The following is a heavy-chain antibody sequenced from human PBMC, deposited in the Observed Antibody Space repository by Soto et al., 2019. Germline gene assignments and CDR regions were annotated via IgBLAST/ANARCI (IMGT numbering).Heavy chain of an antibody. CDR2: FDPEDGET. CDR1: GYTLTELS. CDR3: ATKRGVGSQGYFYMDV. D-gene: IGHD1-26*01. J-gene: IGHJ6*03. Sequence: ASVKVSCKVSGYTLTELSMHWVRQAPGKGLEWMGGFDPEDGETIYAQKFQGRVTMTEDTSTDTAYMELSSLRSEDTAVYYCATKRGVGSQGYFYMDVWGKGTTVTVSS. V-gene: IGHV1-24*01.